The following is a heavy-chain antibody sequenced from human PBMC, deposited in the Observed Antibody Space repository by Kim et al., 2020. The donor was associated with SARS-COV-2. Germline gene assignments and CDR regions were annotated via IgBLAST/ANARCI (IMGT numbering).Heavy chain of an antibody. D-gene: IGHD3-9*01. CDR2: ISGSGGST. J-gene: IGHJ4*02. CDR1: GFTFSRYA. V-gene: IGHV3-23*01. CDR3: AKALETQYYDILTGYYGFDY. Sequence: GGSLRLSCAASGFTFSRYAMSWVRQAPGKGLEWVSAISGSGGSTYYADSVKGRFTISRDNSKNTLYLQMNSLRAEDTAVYYCAKALETQYYDILTGYYGFDYWGQGTLVTVSS.